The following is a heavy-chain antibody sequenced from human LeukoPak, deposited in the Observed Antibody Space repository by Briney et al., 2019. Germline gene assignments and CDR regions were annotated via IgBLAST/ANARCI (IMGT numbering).Heavy chain of an antibody. CDR3: ARVRVVYGMDV. CDR1: GGSISSYY. J-gene: IGHJ6*02. V-gene: IGHV4-59*01. CDR2: MYYSGST. Sequence: SETLSLTCTVSGGSISSYYWSWIRQPPGRGLEWIGYMYYSGSTNHNPSLKSRVTISLATSKKQFSLKLSTVTDADTAVYYCARVRVVYGMDVWGRGTTVTVSS.